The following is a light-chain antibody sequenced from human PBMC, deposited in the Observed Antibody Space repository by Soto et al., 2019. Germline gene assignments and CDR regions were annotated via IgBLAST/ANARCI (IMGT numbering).Light chain of an antibody. V-gene: IGKV3-15*01. CDR1: QSVSRK. CDR2: GTT. J-gene: IGKJ2*01. CDR3: QQYGHWPPYT. Sequence: EIVMTQSPATLSVSPGERVTLSCRASQSVSRKLAWYQQKPGQAPRLLIYGTTTRATGIPARFSGSGFGTEFTLTISSLQSEDFGIYYCQQYGHWPPYTFGQGTTLETK.